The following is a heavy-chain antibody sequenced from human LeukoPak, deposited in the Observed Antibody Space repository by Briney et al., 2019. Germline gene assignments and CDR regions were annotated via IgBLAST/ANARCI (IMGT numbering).Heavy chain of an antibody. CDR1: GDSVSSNSAA. V-gene: IGHV6-1*01. Sequence: SQTLSLTRAISGDSVSSNSAAWNWIRQSPSRGLEWLGRTYYRSKWYNDYAVSVKSRITINPDTSKNQFSLQLNSVTPEDTAVYYCAKELPVSDYLWGTYPQGWSFDSWGQGTLVTVSS. CDR3: AKELPVSDYLWGTYPQGWSFDS. CDR2: TYYRSKWYN. D-gene: IGHD3-16*02. J-gene: IGHJ4*02.